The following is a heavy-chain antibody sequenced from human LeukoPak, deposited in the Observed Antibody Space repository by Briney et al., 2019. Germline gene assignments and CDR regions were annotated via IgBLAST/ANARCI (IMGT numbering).Heavy chain of an antibody. CDR2: ISYDGSNK. V-gene: IGHV3-30*04. D-gene: IGHD3-22*01. CDR1: GFTFSSYA. CDR3: ARPLSYYHDSSGDYAFDI. Sequence: GGSLRLSCAASGFTFSSYAMHWVRQAPGKGLEWVAVISYDGSNKYYADSVKGRFTISRDNSKNTLYLQMNSLRAEDTAVYYCARPLSYYHDSSGDYAFDIWGQGTMVTVSS. J-gene: IGHJ3*02.